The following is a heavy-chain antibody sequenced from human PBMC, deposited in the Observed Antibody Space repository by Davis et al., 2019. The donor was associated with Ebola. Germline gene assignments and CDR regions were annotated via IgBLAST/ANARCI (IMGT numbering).Heavy chain of an antibody. D-gene: IGHD6-13*01. CDR1: GGTFSSYA. Sequence: SVKVSCKASGGTFSSYAISWVRQAPGQGLEWMGGIIPIFGTANYAQKFQGRVTITADESTSTAYMELSSLRSEDTAVYYCARVYGSSWSPTGVDYWGQGTLVTVSS. CDR3: ARVYGSSWSPTGVDY. CDR2: IIPIFGTA. V-gene: IGHV1-69*13. J-gene: IGHJ4*02.